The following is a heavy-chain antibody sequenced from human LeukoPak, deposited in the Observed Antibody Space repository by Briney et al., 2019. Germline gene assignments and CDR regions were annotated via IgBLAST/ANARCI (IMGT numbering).Heavy chain of an antibody. CDR1: GFTFSSYE. Sequence: GGSLRLSCVTSGFTFSSYEMNWVRQAPGKGLEWVSYISSSGSTIYYADSVKGRFTISRDNAKNSLYLQMNSLRAEDTAVYYCARGLYASGWYGPRGLTNWFDPWGQGTLVTVSS. D-gene: IGHD6-19*01. CDR2: ISSSGSTI. V-gene: IGHV3-48*03. CDR3: ARGLYASGWYGPRGLTNWFDP. J-gene: IGHJ5*02.